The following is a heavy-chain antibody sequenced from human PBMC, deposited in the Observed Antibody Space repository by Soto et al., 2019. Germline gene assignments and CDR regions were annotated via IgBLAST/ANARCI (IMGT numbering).Heavy chain of an antibody. D-gene: IGHD5-12*01. Sequence: QVQLVQSGAEVKKPGASVKVSCKASGYTFTSYGITWVRQAPGQGLEWMGWFNTYNGNTNYAQKLQGRVTMTTDTSTSTAYMERRSPRSDATAVYYCARERGGYAYGDYWGQGTLVTVSS. V-gene: IGHV1-18*01. CDR3: ARERGGYAYGDY. J-gene: IGHJ4*02. CDR2: FNTYNGNT. CDR1: GYTFTSYG.